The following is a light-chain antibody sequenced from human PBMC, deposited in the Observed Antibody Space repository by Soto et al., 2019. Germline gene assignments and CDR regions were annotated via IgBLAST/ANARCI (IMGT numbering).Light chain of an antibody. CDR2: DAS. J-gene: IGKJ1*01. Sequence: EIVLTQSPATLSLSPGERATLSCRASQSVSSYLAWYQQKPGQAPRLLIYDASNRATGIPARFSGSGSGTDFTLTISSLEPEDFAVYYCQQYNNWPRTFGQGTNVDIK. CDR3: QQYNNWPRT. V-gene: IGKV3-11*01. CDR1: QSVSSY.